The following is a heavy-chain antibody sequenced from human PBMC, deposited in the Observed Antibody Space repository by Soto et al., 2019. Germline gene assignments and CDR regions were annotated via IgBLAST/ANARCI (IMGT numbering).Heavy chain of an antibody. D-gene: IGHD5-12*01. CDR3: AGNIVATISSFDC. V-gene: IGHV4-34*01. CDR1: GESFSVYY. CDR2: INHSGST. J-gene: IGHJ4*02. Sequence: SETLSLTCSVYGESFSVYYWSLIRQPPGKGLEWIGEINHSGSTNYNPSLKSRVTMSVDTSKNQFSLKLSSVTAADTAMYYCAGNIVATISSFDCWGQGTLVTVSS.